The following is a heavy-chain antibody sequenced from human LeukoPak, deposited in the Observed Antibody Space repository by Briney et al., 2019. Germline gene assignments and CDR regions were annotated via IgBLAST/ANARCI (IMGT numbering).Heavy chain of an antibody. CDR2: ISSSSIYT. CDR3: ARALSSFYFDY. J-gene: IGHJ4*02. Sequence: PGGSLRLSCAASGFTFSYYYMSWIRQAPGKGLEWVSYISSSSIYTNYADSVKGRFTISRDNAKNSLYLQMNSLRAEDTAVYYCARALSSFYFDYWGQGTLVTVSS. D-gene: IGHD6-6*01. V-gene: IGHV3-11*06. CDR1: GFTFSYYY.